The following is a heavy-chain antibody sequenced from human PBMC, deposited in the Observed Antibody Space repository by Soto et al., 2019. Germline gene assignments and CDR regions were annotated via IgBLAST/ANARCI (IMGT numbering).Heavy chain of an antibody. V-gene: IGHV3-48*01. D-gene: IGHD5-18*01. J-gene: IGHJ6*03. CDR1: GFTFSGYS. CDR2: ISSSSSTV. CDR3: AREVVDTAMVEWNYYYYMDV. Sequence: GGSLRLSCAASGFTFSGYSMNWVRQAPGKGLDWVSDISSSSSTVHYADSVKGRFTISRDNAKNSLYLQMNSLRAEDTAVYYCAREVVDTAMVEWNYYYYMDVWGKGTTVTVSS.